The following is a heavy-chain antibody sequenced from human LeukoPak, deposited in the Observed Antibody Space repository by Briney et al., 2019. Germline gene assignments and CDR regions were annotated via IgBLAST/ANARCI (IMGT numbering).Heavy chain of an antibody. D-gene: IGHD3-3*01. CDR2: IKQDGSEK. V-gene: IGHV3-7*01. CDR1: GFTFSSYW. CDR3: ARDGRFLEWSDNGVGYMDV. Sequence: GGSLRLSCAASGFTFSSYWMSWVRQAPGKGLEWVANIKQDGSEKYYVDSVKGRFTISRDNAKNSLYLQMNSLRAEDTAVYYCARDGRFLEWSDNGVGYMDVWGKGTTVTVSS. J-gene: IGHJ6*03.